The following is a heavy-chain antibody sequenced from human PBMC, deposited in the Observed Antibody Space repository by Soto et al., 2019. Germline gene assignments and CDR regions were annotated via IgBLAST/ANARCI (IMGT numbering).Heavy chain of an antibody. CDR3: ARHRALNWFDP. CDR2: IYYSGST. Sequence: SETLSLTCTVSGGSISSSSYYWGWIRQPPGKGLEWIGSIYYSGSTSYNPSLNSRVTLSVDTSKNQFFLKLSFVTAADTAVYYCARHRALNWFDPWGQGTLVTVSS. J-gene: IGHJ5*02. V-gene: IGHV4-39*01. CDR1: GGSISSSSYY.